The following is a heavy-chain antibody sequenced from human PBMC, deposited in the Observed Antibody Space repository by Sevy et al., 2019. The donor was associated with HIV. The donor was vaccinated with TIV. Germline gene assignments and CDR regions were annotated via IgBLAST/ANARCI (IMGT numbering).Heavy chain of an antibody. V-gene: IGHV1-69*13. J-gene: IGHJ4*02. D-gene: IGHD2-21*01. CDR2: ILPLSDLV. Sequence: ASVKVSCKASGGTFNNYGINWVRQAPGQGLQWMGGILPLSDLVNYAQNLQGRVAITADESTRTVYMELSSLRFEDTAVYYCARDRPCGGDCYFLDSWGRGALVTVSS. CDR3: ARDRPCGGDCYFLDS. CDR1: GGTFNNYG.